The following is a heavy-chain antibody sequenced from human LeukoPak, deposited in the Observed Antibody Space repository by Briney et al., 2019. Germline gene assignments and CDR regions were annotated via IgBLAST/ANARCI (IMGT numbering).Heavy chain of an antibody. J-gene: IGHJ5*02. CDR2: ISAYNGNT. Sequence: ASVKVSCKASGYTSTSYGISWVRQAPGQGLEWMGWISAYNGNTNYAQKLQGRVTMTTDTSTSTAYMELRSLRSDDTAVYYCAREGGDIVVVPAAMGYSWFDPWGQGTLVTVSS. CDR3: AREGGDIVVVPAAMGYSWFDP. D-gene: IGHD2-2*01. CDR1: GYTSTSYG. V-gene: IGHV1-18*01.